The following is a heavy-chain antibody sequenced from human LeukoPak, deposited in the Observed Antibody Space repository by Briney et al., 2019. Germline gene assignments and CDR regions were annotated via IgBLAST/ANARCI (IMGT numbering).Heavy chain of an antibody. CDR3: AREPYTMVRGFIPLPAGYMDV. CDR2: IITTFGTA. CDR1: GGTLSSYA. V-gene: IGHV1-69*01. Sequence: GASVKVPCKASGGTLSSYAISWVRQAPGQGLEWVGGIITTFGTANYAERVQCRVKITADGSTSTAYMELSSLRSQDTAVYYCAREPYTMVRGFIPLPAGYMDVWGKGTTVTVSS. D-gene: IGHD3-10*01. J-gene: IGHJ6*03.